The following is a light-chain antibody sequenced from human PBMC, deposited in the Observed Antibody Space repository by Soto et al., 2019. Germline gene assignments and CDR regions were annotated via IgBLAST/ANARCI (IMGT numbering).Light chain of an antibody. J-gene: IGLJ1*01. CDR3: ETWDDSLNGYV. V-gene: IGLV1-44*01. Sequence: QSVLTQPPSASGTPGQRVTISCSGSSSNIGSNTVNWYQQLPGTAPKLLMYSNNQRPSGVPDRFSGSKSGTSASLAISGLQSEDEADYYCETWDDSLNGYVFGTGTKLTVL. CDR2: SNN. CDR1: SSNIGSNT.